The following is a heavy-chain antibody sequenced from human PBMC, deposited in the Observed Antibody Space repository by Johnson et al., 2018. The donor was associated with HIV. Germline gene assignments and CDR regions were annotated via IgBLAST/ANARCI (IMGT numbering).Heavy chain of an antibody. CDR2: IWYDGSNN. V-gene: IGHV3-33*01. Sequence: QMQLVESGGGVVQPGRSLRLSCAASGFTFSSFGMHWVRQAPGKGLEWVAVIWYDGSNNYYAESVKGRFTISRDNSKNTLYLQMNSLRPEDTAVYYCARDLIVVVVAATQWGDAFDIWGQGTMVTVSS. J-gene: IGHJ3*02. D-gene: IGHD2-15*01. CDR1: GFTFSSFG. CDR3: ARDLIVVVVAATQWGDAFDI.